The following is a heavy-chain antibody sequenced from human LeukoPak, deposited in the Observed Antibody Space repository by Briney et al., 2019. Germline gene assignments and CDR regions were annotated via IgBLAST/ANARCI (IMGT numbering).Heavy chain of an antibody. CDR1: GYTFTGYY. V-gene: IGHV1-2*02. CDR3: ARDPSYGDYVD. CDR2: INPNSGGT. J-gene: IGHJ4*02. Sequence: ASVKVSCKASGYTFTGYYMHWVRQAPGQGLEWMGWINPNSGGTNYAQTFQGRVTMTRDTSISTAYMELSRLRSDDTAVYYCARDPSYGDYVDWGQGTLVTVSS. D-gene: IGHD4-17*01.